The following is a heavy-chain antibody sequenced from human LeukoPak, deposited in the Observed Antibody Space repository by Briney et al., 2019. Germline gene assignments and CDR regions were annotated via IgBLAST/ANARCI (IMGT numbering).Heavy chain of an antibody. J-gene: IGHJ6*03. V-gene: IGHV3-23*01. Sequence: GGSLRLSCAASGFTFSSYAMSWVRQAPGKGLEWVSAISGSGGSTYYADSVKGRFTISRDNSKNTLYLQMNSLRAEDTAVYYCAKDYRGVSFWSGYYETPYYYYMDVWGKGTTVTVSS. D-gene: IGHD3-3*01. CDR1: GFTFSSYA. CDR3: AKDYRGVSFWSGYYETPYYYYMDV. CDR2: ISGSGGST.